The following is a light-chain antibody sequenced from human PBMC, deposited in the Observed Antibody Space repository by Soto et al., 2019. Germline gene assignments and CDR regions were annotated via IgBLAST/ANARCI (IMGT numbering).Light chain of an antibody. CDR3: QQRYNWPPIT. Sequence: EIVLTQSPATLSLSPGERATLSCSASQSVNSYLAWYQQKPGQAPRLLIYDASNRATGIPARFSGSGSGTDFTLTISSLEPEDFAVYYCQQRYNWPPITFGQGTRLEIK. CDR2: DAS. J-gene: IGKJ5*01. V-gene: IGKV3-11*01. CDR1: QSVNSY.